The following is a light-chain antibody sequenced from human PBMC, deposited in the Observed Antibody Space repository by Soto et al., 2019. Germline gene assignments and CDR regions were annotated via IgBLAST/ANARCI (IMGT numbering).Light chain of an antibody. J-gene: IGKJ5*01. CDR1: QSISSW. CDR3: QELFDSPVR. V-gene: IGKV1-5*03. CDR2: KAS. Sequence: TDLASQSISSWLAWYQQKPGKAPKLLIYKASSLESGVPSRFSGSGSGTEYTLTISCLQPDEFATYNCQELFDSPVRFAQGTRLEIK.